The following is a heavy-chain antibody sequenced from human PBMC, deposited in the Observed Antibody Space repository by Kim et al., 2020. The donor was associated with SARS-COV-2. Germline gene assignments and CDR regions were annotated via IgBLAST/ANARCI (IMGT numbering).Heavy chain of an antibody. V-gene: IGHV3-21*01. D-gene: IGHD4-17*01. Sequence: GGSLRLSCAASGFTFSSYSMNWVRQAPGKGLEWVSSISSSSSYIYYADSVKGRFTISRDNAKNSLYLQMNSLRAEDTAVYYCAREGSSIRGTVTNFDYWGQGTLVTVSS. CDR3: AREGSSIRGTVTNFDY. CDR2: ISSSSSYI. J-gene: IGHJ4*02. CDR1: GFTFSSYS.